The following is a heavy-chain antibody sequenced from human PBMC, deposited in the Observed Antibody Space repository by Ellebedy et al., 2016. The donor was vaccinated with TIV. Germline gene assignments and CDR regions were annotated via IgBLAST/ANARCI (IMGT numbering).Heavy chain of an antibody. V-gene: IGHV3-33*08. CDR1: GFTFSSYG. J-gene: IGHJ4*02. CDR2: IWSDGSNI. D-gene: IGHD5-18*01. CDR3: ARDSRDTALLSADC. Sequence: GGSLRLXXAASGFTFSSYGMHWVRQAPGKGLEWVALIWSDGSNINYAASVKGRFTISRDNSKNTLSLQMNILRTEDTAVYYCARDSRDTALLSADCWGQGTLVTVSS.